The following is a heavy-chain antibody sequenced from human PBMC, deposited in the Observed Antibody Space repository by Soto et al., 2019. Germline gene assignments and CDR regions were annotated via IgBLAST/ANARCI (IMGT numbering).Heavy chain of an antibody. CDR1: GFTFSSYS. V-gene: IGHV3-21*01. CDR3: ARGSKGGSVDFDY. Sequence: GGSLRLSCAASGFTFSSYSMNWVRQAPGKGLEWVSSISSSSSYIYYADSVKGRFTISRDNAKNSLYLQMNSLRAEDTAVYYCARGSKGGSVDFDYWGQGTLVTVSS. J-gene: IGHJ4*02. CDR2: ISSSSSYI. D-gene: IGHD3-16*01.